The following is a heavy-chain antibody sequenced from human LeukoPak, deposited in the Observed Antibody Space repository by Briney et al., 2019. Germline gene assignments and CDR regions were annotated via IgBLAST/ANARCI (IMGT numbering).Heavy chain of an antibody. D-gene: IGHD2-15*01. V-gene: IGHV3-48*01. Sequence: GGSLTLSWAVSGFTFSSYNMNWVRQAPGKGLEWVSYISSNSSTIYYADSVKGRFTISRENAKNSLYLQMNSLRAEDTAVYYCASSGYCSGGSCYYYWGQGTLVTVSS. J-gene: IGHJ4*02. CDR3: ASSGYCSGGSCYYY. CDR2: ISSNSSTI. CDR1: GFTFSSYN.